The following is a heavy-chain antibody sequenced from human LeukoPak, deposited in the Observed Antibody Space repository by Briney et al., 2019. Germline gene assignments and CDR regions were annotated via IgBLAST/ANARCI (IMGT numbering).Heavy chain of an antibody. CDR2: ISSSGSAT. CDR3: ARESRHSPDY. J-gene: IGHJ4*02. V-gene: IGHV3-11*04. Sequence: GGSLRLSCAASGFTLSDYFMGWIRQAPGKGLEWVSYISSSGSATINADSVKGRFTISRDNAKNSLYLQMNSLRAEDAAVYYCARESRHSPDYWGQGARVTVSS. CDR1: GFTLSDYF.